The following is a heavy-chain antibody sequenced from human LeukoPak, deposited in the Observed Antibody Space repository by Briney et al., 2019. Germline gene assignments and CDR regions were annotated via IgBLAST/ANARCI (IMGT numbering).Heavy chain of an antibody. J-gene: IGHJ4*02. CDR3: ARAERGGYCSSTSCSYFDY. CDR2: INSDGSST. CDR1: GFNFRTYW. Sequence: PGGSLRLSCEASGFNFRTYWMHWVRQAPGKGLVWVSRINSDGSSTSYADSVKGRFTISRDNAKNTLYLQMNSLRAEDTAVYYCARAERGGYCSSTSCSYFDYWGQGTLVTVSS. V-gene: IGHV3-74*01. D-gene: IGHD2-2*01.